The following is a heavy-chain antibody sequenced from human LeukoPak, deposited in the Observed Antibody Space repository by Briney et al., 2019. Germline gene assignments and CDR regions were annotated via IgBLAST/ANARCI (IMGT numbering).Heavy chain of an antibody. D-gene: IGHD2-21*02. CDR2: INPDGRDT. V-gene: IGHV3-7*01. CDR1: GFTFSSYA. CDR3: TSWGDTTAEYFQR. Sequence: PGGSLRLSCAASGFTFSSYAMSWVRQAPGKGLEWVAHINPDGRDTYYVDSMKGRFTISRDNAQNSMYLQMNSLRVEDTAVYYCTSWGDTTAEYFQRWGQGTLVTVSS. J-gene: IGHJ1*01.